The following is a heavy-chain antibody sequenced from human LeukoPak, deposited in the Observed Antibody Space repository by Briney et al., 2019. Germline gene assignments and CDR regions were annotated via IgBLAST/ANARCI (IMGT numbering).Heavy chain of an antibody. Sequence: AGGSLRLSCAASGFSFSDYYMDWVRQAPGKGLEWVGSIYYTGNTYYNASLKSRVTISIDTSKNQISLRLTSVTATDTAMYYCARQTGSGLFTLPGGQGTLVTVSS. J-gene: IGHJ4*02. D-gene: IGHD3/OR15-3a*01. V-gene: IGHV4-39*01. CDR3: ARQTGSGLFTLP. CDR2: IYYTGNT. CDR1: GFSFSDYY.